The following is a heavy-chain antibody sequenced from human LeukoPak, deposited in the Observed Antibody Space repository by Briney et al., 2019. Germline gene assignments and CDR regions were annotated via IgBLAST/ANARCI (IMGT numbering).Heavy chain of an antibody. CDR1: GFTFSSYG. CDR3: ARMVVYAFDI. CDR2: IRYDGSNK. V-gene: IGHV3-30*02. Sequence: TGGSLRLSCAASGFTFSSYGMHWVRQAPGKGLEWVAFIRYDGSNKYYADSVKGRFTISRDNSKNTLYLQMNSLRAEDTAVYYCARMVVYAFDIWGQGTMVTVSS. J-gene: IGHJ3*02. D-gene: IGHD2-15*01.